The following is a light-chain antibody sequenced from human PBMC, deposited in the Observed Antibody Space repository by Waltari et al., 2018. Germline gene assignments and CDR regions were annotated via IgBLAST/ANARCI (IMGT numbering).Light chain of an antibody. CDR1: SSDFAVFNY. CDR3: SSYTSTWV. CDR2: DVI. J-gene: IGLJ3*02. V-gene: IGLV2-14*01. Sequence: QSALTQSASVSGSPGQSITISCTGTSSDFAVFNYVSWYQQHPGKAPQLMIYDVIKRPSGVSNRFSGSKSGNTASLTISGLQAEDEADYYCSSYTSTWVFGGGTKLTVL.